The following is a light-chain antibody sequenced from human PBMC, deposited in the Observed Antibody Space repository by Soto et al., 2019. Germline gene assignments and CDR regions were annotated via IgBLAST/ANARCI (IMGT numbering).Light chain of an antibody. Sequence: DIQFTQSPSFPSASVGDRGTITRRASQGISRYLAWYQQKPGKAPSLLIYAASTLQSGVPSRFSGSGSGTEFTLTISSLQPEDFATYYCLQHKKDFGQGTRLGTK. CDR1: QGISRY. V-gene: IGKV1-9*01. J-gene: IGKJ5*01. CDR2: AAS. CDR3: LQHKKD.